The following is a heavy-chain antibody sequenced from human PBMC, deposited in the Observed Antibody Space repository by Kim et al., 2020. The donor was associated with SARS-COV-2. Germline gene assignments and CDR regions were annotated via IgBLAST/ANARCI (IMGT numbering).Heavy chain of an antibody. CDR2: K. D-gene: IGHD2-15*01. J-gene: IGHJ3*02. V-gene: IGHV3-30*03. Sequence: KLYPDSVRGRFIISRDISKNTLYLQMNSLKAEDTALYYCVRDGAPKRFVIWGQGTMVTVSS. CDR3: VRDGAPKRFVI.